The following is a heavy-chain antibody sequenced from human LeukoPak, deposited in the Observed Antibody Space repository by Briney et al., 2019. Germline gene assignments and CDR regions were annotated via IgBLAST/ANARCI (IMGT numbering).Heavy chain of an antibody. CDR2: ISSSGSTI. D-gene: IGHD3-3*01. J-gene: IGHJ6*02. V-gene: IGHV3-11*01. CDR3: ARSYDFWSGYYHMDV. CDR1: GFTFSDYY. Sequence: GGSLRLSCAASGFTFSDYYMSWIRQAPGKGLEWVSYISSSGSTIYYADSVKGRFTISRDNAKNSLYLQMSSLRAEDTAVYYCARSYDFWSGYYHMDVWGQGTTVTVSS.